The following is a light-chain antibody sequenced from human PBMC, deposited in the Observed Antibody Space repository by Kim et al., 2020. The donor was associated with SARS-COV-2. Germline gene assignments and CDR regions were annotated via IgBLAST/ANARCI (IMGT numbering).Light chain of an antibody. V-gene: IGKV3-15*01. J-gene: IGKJ1*01. CDR3: QQYNNWPPWT. CDR1: QSVSSN. CDR2: GAS. Sequence: EIVMTQSPATLSVSPGERATLSCRASQSVSSNLAWYQQKPGQAPRLLIYGASTRATGIPARFSGSGSGTEFTLTISSLQSEDFAVYYCQQYNNWPPWTLGQGAKVDNK.